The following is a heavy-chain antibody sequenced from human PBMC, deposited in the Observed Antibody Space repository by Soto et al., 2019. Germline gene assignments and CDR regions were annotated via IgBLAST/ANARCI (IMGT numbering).Heavy chain of an antibody. V-gene: IGHV4-4*07. CDR3: VRGQRFSAWFGP. D-gene: IGHD6-25*01. Sequence: SKPLALTSTVTGGAISGYSWTWIRQSAGEGMEWIGRIYSSGSTNYNPSLKSRVTISLGTSMNYFSLRLSSVTAADKAVYYCVRGQRFSAWFGPWGQ. CDR2: IYSSGST. CDR1: GGAISGYS. J-gene: IGHJ5*02.